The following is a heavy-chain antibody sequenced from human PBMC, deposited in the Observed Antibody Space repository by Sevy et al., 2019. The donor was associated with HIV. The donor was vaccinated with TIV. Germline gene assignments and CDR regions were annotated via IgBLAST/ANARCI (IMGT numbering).Heavy chain of an antibody. CDR3: ARDDIVLMVYATSYYGMDV. J-gene: IGHJ6*02. V-gene: IGHV3-30-3*01. CDR1: GSTFSSYA. CDR2: ISYDGSNK. D-gene: IGHD2-8*01. Sequence: GGSLRLSCAASGSTFSSYAMHWVRQAPGKGLEWVAVISYDGSNKYYADSVKGRFTISRDNSKNTLYLQMNSLRAEDTAVYYCARDDIVLMVYATSYYGMDVWGQGTTVTVSS.